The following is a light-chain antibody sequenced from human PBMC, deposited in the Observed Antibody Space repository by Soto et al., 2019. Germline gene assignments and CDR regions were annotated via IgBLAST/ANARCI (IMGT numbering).Light chain of an antibody. CDR2: EVS. J-gene: IGLJ2*01. V-gene: IGLV2-23*02. Sequence: QSVLTQPASVSGSPGQSITISCTGTSSDAGSYNLVSWYQQHPGKAPKLMIYEVSKRPSGVSNRFSGSKSGNTASLTISGLHAEDEADYYCFSYAGSRVVFGGGTKVTVL. CDR3: FSYAGSRVV. CDR1: SSDAGSYNL.